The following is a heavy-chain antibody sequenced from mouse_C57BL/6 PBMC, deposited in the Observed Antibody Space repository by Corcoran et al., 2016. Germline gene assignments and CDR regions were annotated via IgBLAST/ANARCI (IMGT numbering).Heavy chain of an antibody. CDR2: INPNSGST. CDR1: GYTFTSYW. CDR3: ASTLYDYDYDY. V-gene: IGHV1-64*01. D-gene: IGHD2-4*01. Sequence: QVQLQQPGAELVKPGASVKLSCKASGYTFTSYWMHWVKQRPGQGLEWIGMINPNSGSTNYNEKFKIKATLTVDKSSSTAYMQLSSLKSEASAVYYCASTLYDYDYDYWSQGTTLTVSS. J-gene: IGHJ2*01.